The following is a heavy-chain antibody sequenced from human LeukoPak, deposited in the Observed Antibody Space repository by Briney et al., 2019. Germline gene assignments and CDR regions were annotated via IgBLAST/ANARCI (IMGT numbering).Heavy chain of an antibody. V-gene: IGHV3-48*03. D-gene: IGHD2-2*01. Sequence: GGSLRLSCAASGFSFSDYEMNWIRQAPGKGLEWVSFISSSGRKIYYADSVRGRFTISRDSAKNSLSLQMNSLKAEDTAVYYCAREGCSSTSCYDYWGQGTLVTVSS. CDR3: AREGCSSTSCYDY. CDR2: ISSSGRKI. CDR1: GFSFSDYE. J-gene: IGHJ4*02.